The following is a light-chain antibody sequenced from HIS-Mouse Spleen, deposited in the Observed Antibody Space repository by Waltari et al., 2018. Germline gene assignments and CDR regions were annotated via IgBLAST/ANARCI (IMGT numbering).Light chain of an antibody. V-gene: IGLV2-14*01. Sequence: QSALTQPASVSGSPGQSIPISCTGTSSDVGCYNYVSWYQQHPGKAPKLMIYEVSNRPSGVSNRFSGSKSGNTASLTISGLQAEEEADYYCSSYTSSSTLVFGGGTKLTVL. CDR2: EVS. CDR3: SSYTSSSTLV. CDR1: SSDVGCYNY. J-gene: IGLJ2*01.